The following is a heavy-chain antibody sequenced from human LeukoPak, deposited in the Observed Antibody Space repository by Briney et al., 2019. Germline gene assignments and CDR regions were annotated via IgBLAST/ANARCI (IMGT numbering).Heavy chain of an antibody. Sequence: GGSLRLSCAASGFTFSSYGMHWVRQAPGKGLERVAVISYDGSNKYYADSVKGRFTISRDNSKNTLYLRMNSLRAEDTAVYYCAKEYGYSSSCLDYWGQGTLVTVSS. CDR2: ISYDGSNK. CDR3: AKEYGYSSSCLDY. V-gene: IGHV3-30*18. D-gene: IGHD6-13*01. CDR1: GFTFSSYG. J-gene: IGHJ4*02.